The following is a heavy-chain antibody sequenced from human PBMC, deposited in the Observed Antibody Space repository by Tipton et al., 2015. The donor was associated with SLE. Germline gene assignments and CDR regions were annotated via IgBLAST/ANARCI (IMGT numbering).Heavy chain of an antibody. CDR3: ARATDWNLSPDV. V-gene: IGHV4-39*07. D-gene: IGHD1-7*01. CDR1: GGSIRSSRHF. CDR2: LYYSGNT. Sequence: LRLSCTVSGGSIRSSRHFWGWIRQPPGKGLEWIGVLYYSGNTYYSPSLKSPVTLSIDTSKDQFSLRLTSVTAADTAVYYCARATDWNLSPDVWGKGTTVTVSS. J-gene: IGHJ6*04.